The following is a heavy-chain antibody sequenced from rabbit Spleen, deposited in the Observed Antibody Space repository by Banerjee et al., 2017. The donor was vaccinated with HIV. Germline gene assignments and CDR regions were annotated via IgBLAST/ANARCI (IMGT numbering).Heavy chain of an antibody. J-gene: IGHJ4*01. CDR2: IDPIFTST. D-gene: IGHD6-1*01. V-gene: IGHV1S45*01. Sequence: QQQLVESGGGLVQPGGSLKLSCKASGFDFSSYGVSWVRQAPGKGLEWIGYIDPIFTSTYYASWAKGRFTISKTSSTTVTLQMTSLTAADTAIYFCARESIYNGDADDKAFNLWGPGHPGHRL. CDR1: GFDFSSYG. CDR3: ARESIYNGDADDKAFNL.